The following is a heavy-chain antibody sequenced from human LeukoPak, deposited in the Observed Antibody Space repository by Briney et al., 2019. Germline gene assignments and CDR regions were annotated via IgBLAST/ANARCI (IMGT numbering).Heavy chain of an antibody. CDR1: GGSFSGYY. V-gene: IGHV4-34*01. CDR3: ASPARRGWVVVLAAI. Sequence: SETLSLTCAVYGGSFSGYYWSWIRQPPGKGLEWIGEINHSGSTNYNPSLKSRVTISVDTSKNQFSLKLSSVTAADTAVYYCASPARRGWVVVLAAIWGQGPLVTVSS. CDR2: INHSGST. J-gene: IGHJ4*02. D-gene: IGHD2-2*01.